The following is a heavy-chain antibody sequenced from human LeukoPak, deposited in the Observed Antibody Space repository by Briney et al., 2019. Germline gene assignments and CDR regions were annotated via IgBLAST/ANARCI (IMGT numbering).Heavy chain of an antibody. Sequence: GGSLRLSCAASGFTFSTYGIHWVRQPPSKGLDWVAFIRYDESNKYYADSVKGRFTISRDNSKNTLYLQMNSLRAEDTAVYYCAKELGWLVGPFDICGQGIMVTVSS. V-gene: IGHV3-30*02. CDR2: IRYDESNK. D-gene: IGHD6-19*01. CDR1: GFTFSTYG. J-gene: IGHJ3*02. CDR3: AKELGWLVGPFDI.